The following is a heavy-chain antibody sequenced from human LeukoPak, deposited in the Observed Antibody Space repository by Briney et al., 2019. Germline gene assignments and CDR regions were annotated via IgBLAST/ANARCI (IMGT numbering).Heavy chain of an antibody. CDR1: GFSFSNYA. CDR3: AKTGYSPPLSKTAYSDRRIDY. V-gene: IGHV3-23*01. CDR2: ITRTGGST. Sequence: PGGSLRLSCAASGFSFSNYAMTWVRQAPGQGLEWVSAITRTGGSTSYADSVKGRFTISRDDSKYTLYLQMNSLRGDDTAVYYCAKTGYSPPLSKTAYSDRRIDYWGQGTLVTVSS. D-gene: IGHD2-15*01. J-gene: IGHJ4*02.